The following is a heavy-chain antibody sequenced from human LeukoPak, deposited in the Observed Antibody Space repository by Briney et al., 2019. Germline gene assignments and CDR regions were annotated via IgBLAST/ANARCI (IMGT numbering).Heavy chain of an antibody. D-gene: IGHD1-26*01. CDR1: GLTGSHNY. Sequence: GGSLRLSCAASGLTGSHNYVSWVRQAPGKGLEWVSAIHTSGGTCYADSVKGRFTISRDNSKNTLYVQMNSLRAEDTAVYYCAKGEVGAMLPLNPDYWGQGTLVTVSS. V-gene: IGHV3-53*01. CDR2: IHTSGGT. J-gene: IGHJ4*02. CDR3: AKGEVGAMLPLNPDY.